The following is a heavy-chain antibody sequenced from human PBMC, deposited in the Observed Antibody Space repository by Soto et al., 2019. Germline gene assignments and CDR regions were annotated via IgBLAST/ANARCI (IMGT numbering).Heavy chain of an antibody. J-gene: IGHJ4*02. D-gene: IGHD2-21*01. CDR2: IYRGGAT. CDR1: GFYVTSSY. Sequence: LRLSCAASGFYVTSSYMSWVRQAPGKGLEWVSIIYRGGATYYADSVKDRFTISRDDSKNTLYLHMSSLRAEDTAVYYCARGFQSSFDYWGQGTLVTVSS. V-gene: IGHV3-53*01. CDR3: ARGFQSSFDY.